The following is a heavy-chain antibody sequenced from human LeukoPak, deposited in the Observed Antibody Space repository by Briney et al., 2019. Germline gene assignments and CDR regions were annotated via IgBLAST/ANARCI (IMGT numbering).Heavy chain of an antibody. CDR1: GGSFSGYY. J-gene: IGHJ4*02. Sequence: SETLSLTCAVYGGSFSGYYWRWIRQPAGKGLEWIGEINHSGSTNYNPSLKSRVTISVDTSKNQFSLKLSSVTAADTAVYYCVGVLRFLDYWGQGTLVTVSS. V-gene: IGHV4-34*01. CDR2: INHSGST. CDR3: VGVLRFLDY. D-gene: IGHD3-3*01.